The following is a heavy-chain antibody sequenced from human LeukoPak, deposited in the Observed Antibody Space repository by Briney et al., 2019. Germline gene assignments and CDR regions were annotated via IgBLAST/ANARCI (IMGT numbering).Heavy chain of an antibody. J-gene: IGHJ4*02. CDR3: ARAEVAAAATAYDY. D-gene: IGHD6-13*01. CDR1: GFTFSSYS. Sequence: PGRSLRLSCAASGFTFSSYSMNWVRQAPGKGLEWVSYISSSSSTIYYADSVKGRFTISRDNAKNSLYLQMNSLRAEDTAVYYCARAEVAAAATAYDYWGQGTLVTVSS. V-gene: IGHV3-48*01. CDR2: ISSSSSTI.